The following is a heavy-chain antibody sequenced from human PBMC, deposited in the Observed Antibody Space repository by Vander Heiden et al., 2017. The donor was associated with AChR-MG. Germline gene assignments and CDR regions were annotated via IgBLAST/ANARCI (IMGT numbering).Heavy chain of an antibody. Sequence: QVQLQQWGAGLLKPSETLSLTCAVYGGSFSGYYWSWIRQPPGKGLEWIGEINHSGSTNYNPSLKSRVTISVDTSKNQFSLKLSSVTAADTAVYYCARGPTTVDGWFDPWGQGTLVTVSS. D-gene: IGHD4-17*01. J-gene: IGHJ5*02. V-gene: IGHV4-34*01. CDR3: ARGPTTVDGWFDP. CDR2: INHSGST. CDR1: GGSFSGYY.